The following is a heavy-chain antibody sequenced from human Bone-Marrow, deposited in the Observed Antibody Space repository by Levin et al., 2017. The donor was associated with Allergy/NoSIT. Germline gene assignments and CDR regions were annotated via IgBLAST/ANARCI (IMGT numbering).Heavy chain of an antibody. D-gene: IGHD3-3*01. V-gene: IGHV3-9*01. Sequence: GGSLRLSCAASGFTFDDYAMHWVRQAPGKGLEWVSGISWNSGSIGYADSVKGRFTISRDNAKNSLYLQMNSLRAEDTALYYCAKGITYYDFWSGQHEIDYFDYWGQGTLVTVSS. CDR3: AKGITYYDFWSGQHEIDYFDY. J-gene: IGHJ4*02. CDR1: GFTFDDYA. CDR2: ISWNSGSI.